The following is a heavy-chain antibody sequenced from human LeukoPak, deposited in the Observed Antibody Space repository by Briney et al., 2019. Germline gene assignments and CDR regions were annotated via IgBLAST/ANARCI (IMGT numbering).Heavy chain of an antibody. V-gene: IGHV3-49*04. CDR2: IRSKAYGGTT. CDR1: GFTFSSYG. J-gene: IGHJ4*02. CDR3: TRGRRATHDY. Sequence: PGRSLRLSCAASGFTFSSYGMHWVRQAPGKGLEWVGFIRSKAYGGTTEYAASVKGRFTISRDDSKSIAYLQMNSLKTEDTAVYYCTRGRRATHDYWGQGTLVTVSS. D-gene: IGHD1-26*01.